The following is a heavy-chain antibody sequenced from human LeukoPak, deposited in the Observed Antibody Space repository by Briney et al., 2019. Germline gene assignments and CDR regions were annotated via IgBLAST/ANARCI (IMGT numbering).Heavy chain of an antibody. Sequence: ASVTVSCKASGYTFNNFVISWVRQAPGQGLEWVGWISPHSYSTKYAQKVQGRVTMTTDAPTTTVYMELRSLRFDDTAVYFCARGQSMYYWGQGTPVTVSS. V-gene: IGHV1-18*01. CDR3: ARGQSMYY. J-gene: IGHJ4*02. CDR2: ISPHSYST. D-gene: IGHD3-16*01. CDR1: GYTFNNFV.